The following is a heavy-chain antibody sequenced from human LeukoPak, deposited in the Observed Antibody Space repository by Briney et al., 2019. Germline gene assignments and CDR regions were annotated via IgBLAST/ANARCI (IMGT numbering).Heavy chain of an antibody. CDR2: ISAYNGNT. CDR3: ARIITHNWFDR. V-gene: IGHV1-18*01. Sequence: SVKVSCKASGCTFTSYGISWLRQAPGQGLEWMGWISAYNGNTNYAQKLQGRVTMTTDTSTSTAYMELRSLSSDDTAVYYCARIITHNWFDRWGQGTLVTVSS. CDR1: GCTFTSYG. J-gene: IGHJ5*02. D-gene: IGHD3-22*01.